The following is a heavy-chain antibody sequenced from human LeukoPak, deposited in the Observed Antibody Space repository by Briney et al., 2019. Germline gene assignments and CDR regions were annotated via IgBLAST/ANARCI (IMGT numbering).Heavy chain of an antibody. V-gene: IGHV1-24*01. CDR2: FDPEDGET. D-gene: IGHD1-26*01. Sequence: ASVKVSCKVSGYTLTELSMHWVRQAPGKGLEWMGGFDPEDGETIYAQKFQGRVTMTEDTSTDTAYMELSSLRSEDTAVYYCATWGFSGSYYGGLDYWGQGTLVTVSS. CDR3: ATWGFSGSYYGGLDY. J-gene: IGHJ4*02. CDR1: GYTLTELS.